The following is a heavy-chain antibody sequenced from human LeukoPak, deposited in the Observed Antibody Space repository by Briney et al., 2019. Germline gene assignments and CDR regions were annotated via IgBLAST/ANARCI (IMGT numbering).Heavy chain of an antibody. V-gene: IGHV3-30*04. J-gene: IGHJ4*02. CDR2: ISYDGSNK. CDR3: ARVGSWY. D-gene: IGHD3-10*01. CDR1: GFTFSSYA. Sequence: PGRSLRLSCVASGFTFSSYAMHWVRQAPGKGLEWVAVISYDGSNKYYADSVKGRFTISRDNSKNTLYLQMNSLRAEDTAVYYCARVGSWYWGQGTLVTVSS.